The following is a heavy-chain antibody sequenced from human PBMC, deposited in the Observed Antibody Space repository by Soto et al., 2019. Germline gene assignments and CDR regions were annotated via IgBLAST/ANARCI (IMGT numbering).Heavy chain of an antibody. D-gene: IGHD3-9*01. Sequence: ASVKVSCKASGYTFTSYGISWVRQAPGQGIEWMGWISAYNGNTNYVQKLQGRVTMTTDTPTSTAYMELRSLRSDDTAVYYCARDLSTYYDILTGPPGYYYYYGMDVWGQGTTVTVSS. CDR1: GYTFTSYG. J-gene: IGHJ6*02. CDR3: ARDLSTYYDILTGPPGYYYYYGMDV. CDR2: ISAYNGNT. V-gene: IGHV1-18*01.